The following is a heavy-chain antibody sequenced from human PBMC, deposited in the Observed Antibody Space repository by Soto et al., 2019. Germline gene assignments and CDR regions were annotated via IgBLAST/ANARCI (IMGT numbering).Heavy chain of an antibody. CDR2: IKQDGSEK. Sequence: PGGSLRLSCAASGFTFSSYWMSWVRQAPGKGLEWVANIKQDGSEKYYVDSVKGRFTISRDNAKNSLYLQMNSLRAEDTAVYYCARELTTVTSRYFDLWGRGTLVTSPQ. J-gene: IGHJ2*01. V-gene: IGHV3-7*01. D-gene: IGHD4-17*01. CDR3: ARELTTVTSRYFDL. CDR1: GFTFSSYW.